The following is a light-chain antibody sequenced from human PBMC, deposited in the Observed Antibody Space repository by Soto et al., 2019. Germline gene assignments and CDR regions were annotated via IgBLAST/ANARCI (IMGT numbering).Light chain of an antibody. CDR2: GTS. CDR3: QQVNSYPLT. Sequence: DIQLTQSRSFLSASVGDRVTITCRASQDISNYLAWYQQKPGKAPKFLIYGTSTLQSGVPSRFSGSGSGTEFTLTISSLQPEDFATYYCQQVNSYPLTFGGGTKVDIK. J-gene: IGKJ4*01. CDR1: QDISNY. V-gene: IGKV1-9*01.